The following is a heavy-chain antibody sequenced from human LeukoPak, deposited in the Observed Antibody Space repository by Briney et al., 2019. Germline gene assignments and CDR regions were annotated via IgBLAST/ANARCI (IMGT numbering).Heavy chain of an antibody. CDR1: GFPLSGYA. J-gene: IGHJ4*02. Sequence: PAGSLRLSCAASGFPLSGYAMSWVRQAPGKGLEWVSAISGSGGSTYYADSVKGRFTISRDNSKNTLYLQMNSLRAEDTAVYYCTNGCSSTSCYRDYWGQGTLVTVSS. CDR2: ISGSGGST. CDR3: TNGCSSTSCYRDY. D-gene: IGHD2-2*01. V-gene: IGHV3-23*01.